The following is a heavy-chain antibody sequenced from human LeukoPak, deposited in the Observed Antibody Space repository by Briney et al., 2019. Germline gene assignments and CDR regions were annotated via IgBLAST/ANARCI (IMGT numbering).Heavy chain of an antibody. D-gene: IGHD1-26*01. Sequence: GGSLRLSCAASGFTFSSYAMHWVRQAPGKGLEWVAVISYDGSNKYYADSVKGRFIISRDTSKNTLYLQMNSLRAEDTAMYYCVREDLGVDYWGQGTLVTVSS. V-gene: IGHV3-30*14. CDR1: GFTFSSYA. CDR3: VREDLGVDY. CDR2: ISYDGSNK. J-gene: IGHJ4*02.